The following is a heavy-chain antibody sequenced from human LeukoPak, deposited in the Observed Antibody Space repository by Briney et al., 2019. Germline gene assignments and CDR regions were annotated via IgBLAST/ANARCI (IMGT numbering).Heavy chain of an antibody. D-gene: IGHD6-6*01. J-gene: IGHJ4*02. V-gene: IGHV3-23*01. CDR1: GFTFSSYA. CDR2: ISGSGGST. CDR3: AKGYVAARSLSGAFDY. Sequence: GGSLRLSCAASGFTFSSYAMSWVRQAPGKGLEWVSAISGSGGSTYYADSVKGRFTISRDNSKNTLYLQMNSLRAEDTAVYYCAKGYVAARSLSGAFDYWGQGTLVTVSS.